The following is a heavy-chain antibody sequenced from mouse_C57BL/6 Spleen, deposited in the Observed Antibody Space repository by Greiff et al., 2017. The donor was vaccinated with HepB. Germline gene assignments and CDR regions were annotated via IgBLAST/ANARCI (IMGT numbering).Heavy chain of an antibody. CDR2: ISDGGSYT. CDR3: AREGSSYSIDY. J-gene: IGHJ2*01. Sequence: EVMLVESGGGLVKPGGSLKLSCAASGFTFSSYAMSWVRQTPEKRLEWVATISDGGSYTYYPDNVKGRFTISRDNAKNNLYLQMSHLKSEDTAMYYCAREGSSYSIDYGGKGTTLTVSS. V-gene: IGHV5-4*01. CDR1: GFTFSSYA. D-gene: IGHD1-1*01.